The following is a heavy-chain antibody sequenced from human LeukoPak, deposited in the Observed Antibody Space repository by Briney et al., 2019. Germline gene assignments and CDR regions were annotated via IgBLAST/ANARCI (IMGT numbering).Heavy chain of an antibody. J-gene: IGHJ4*02. CDR2: LYPIGRT. CDR1: GGSISLSF. V-gene: IGHV4-4*07. D-gene: IGHD6-19*01. Sequence: PSETLSLTCTVSGGSISLSFWSWLRQPAGKGLEWVGRLYPIGRTENNPSLKSRVSISLDAPKSQFSLRLTSVTAADTAVYFCARDAGSGWYYFDSWGQGTRVTVSS. CDR3: ARDAGSGWYYFDS.